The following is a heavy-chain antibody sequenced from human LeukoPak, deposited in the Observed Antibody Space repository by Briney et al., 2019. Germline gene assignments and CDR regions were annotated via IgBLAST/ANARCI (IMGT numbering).Heavy chain of an antibody. CDR2: INGSGGRT. CDR3: AKDIGSYYDY. D-gene: IGHD3-10*01. CDR1: GFTFSSYA. V-gene: IGHV3-23*01. Sequence: GGSLRLSCEASGFTFSSYAMSWVRQAPGKGVEWVSSINGSGGRTYYADSVKGRFTISRDNSKNTLYLEMNSLRAEDTAVYYCAKDIGSYYDYWGQGILVTVSS. J-gene: IGHJ4*02.